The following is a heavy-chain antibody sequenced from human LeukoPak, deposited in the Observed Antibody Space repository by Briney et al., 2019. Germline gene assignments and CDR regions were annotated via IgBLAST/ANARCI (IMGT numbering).Heavy chain of an antibody. CDR1: GFTFSSYG. Sequence: GSLRLSCAASGFTFSSYGMHWVRQAPGKGLEWVAFIRYDGSNQYYAVSVKGRFSISRDNSKNTLYLQMNSLRAEDTAVYYCAKDRSYELLYGGLMDVWGKGTTVTVSS. CDR3: AKDRSYELLYGGLMDV. D-gene: IGHD2-2*02. J-gene: IGHJ6*04. CDR2: IRYDGSNQ. V-gene: IGHV3-30*02.